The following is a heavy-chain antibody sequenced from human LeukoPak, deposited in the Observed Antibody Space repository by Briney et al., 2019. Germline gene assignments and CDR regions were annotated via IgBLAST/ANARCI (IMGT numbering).Heavy chain of an antibody. CDR2: ISSRGSTI. CDR1: GFTFSSYS. J-gene: IGHJ4*02. Sequence: GGSLRLSCAASGFTFSSYSMNWVRQAPGKGPEWVSYISSRGSTIFYADSVKGRFTISRDNAKNSVYLQMNSLRVEDTAVYSCATGLYGDYGVYYFDYWGQGALVTVSS. D-gene: IGHD4-17*01. V-gene: IGHV3-48*01. CDR3: ATGLYGDYGVYYFDY.